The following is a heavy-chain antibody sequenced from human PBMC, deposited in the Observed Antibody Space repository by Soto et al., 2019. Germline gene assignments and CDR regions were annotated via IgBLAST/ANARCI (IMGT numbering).Heavy chain of an antibody. V-gene: IGHV3-11*06. Sequence: QVQLVESGGGLVKPGGSLRLSCSASGFTFSDYYMTWIRQAPGKGLEWVSYISSSSSHTNYADSVEGRFTISRDNAKNSLYLQMNSLIAEDTAVYYCVRAASELDYWGQGTLVTVSP. CDR2: ISSSSSHT. CDR3: VRAASELDY. J-gene: IGHJ4*02. CDR1: GFTFSDYY. D-gene: IGHD5-18*01.